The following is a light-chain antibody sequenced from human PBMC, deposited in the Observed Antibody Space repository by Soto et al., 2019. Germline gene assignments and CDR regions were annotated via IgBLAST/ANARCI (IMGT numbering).Light chain of an antibody. CDR2: EVS. V-gene: IGLV2-18*01. CDR3: SLYTSSTFYL. CDR1: SSHAGYYNR. J-gene: IGLJ1*01. Sequence: QSVLTQPPSVSRSPGQSVTISCTQTSSHAGYYNRLSWYQQPPGTAPKLLIYEVSNRPSGVPDRFSGSKSGNTASLTISGLQAEDEADYYCSLYTSSTFYLFGTGRKVTVL.